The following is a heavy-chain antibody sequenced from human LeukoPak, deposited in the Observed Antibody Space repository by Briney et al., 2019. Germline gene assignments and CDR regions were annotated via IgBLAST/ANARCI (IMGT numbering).Heavy chain of an antibody. CDR1: GYTFTGYY. Sequence: ASVKVSCKASGYTFTGYYMHWVRQAPGQGLEWMGWINPNSGGTNYAQKFQGRVTMTRDTFISTAYMELSRLRSDDTAVYYCARSASMVRGVIIPSSYYYYGMDVWGQGTTVTVSS. J-gene: IGHJ6*02. V-gene: IGHV1-2*02. D-gene: IGHD3-10*01. CDR3: ARSASMVRGVIIPSSYYYYGMDV. CDR2: INPNSGGT.